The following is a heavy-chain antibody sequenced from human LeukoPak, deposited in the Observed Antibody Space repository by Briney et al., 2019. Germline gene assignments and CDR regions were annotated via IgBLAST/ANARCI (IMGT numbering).Heavy chain of an antibody. CDR3: ARCPYYYDSSGYYLAY. CDR1: GYTFTSYY. CDR2: ISPSGGST. V-gene: IGHV1-46*01. Sequence: ASVKVSCKSSGYTFTSYYMHWVRQAPGQGLEWMGIISPSGGSTSYAQKFQGRVTMTRDMSTSTVYMELSSLRSEDTAVYYCARCPYYYDSSGYYLAYWGQGTLVTVSS. J-gene: IGHJ4*02. D-gene: IGHD3-22*01.